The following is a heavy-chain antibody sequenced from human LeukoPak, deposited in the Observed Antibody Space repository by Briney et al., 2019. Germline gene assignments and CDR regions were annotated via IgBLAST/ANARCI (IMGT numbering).Heavy chain of an antibody. Sequence: GGSLRLSCAASGLTFSSYAMSWVRQAPGKGLEWVSAISGSGGSTYYADSVKGRFTISRDNSKNTLYLQMNSLRAEDTAVYYCAKDLRISGWYCAFDIWGQGTMVTVSS. J-gene: IGHJ3*02. V-gene: IGHV3-23*01. CDR2: ISGSGGST. CDR1: GLTFSSYA. CDR3: AKDLRISGWYCAFDI. D-gene: IGHD6-19*01.